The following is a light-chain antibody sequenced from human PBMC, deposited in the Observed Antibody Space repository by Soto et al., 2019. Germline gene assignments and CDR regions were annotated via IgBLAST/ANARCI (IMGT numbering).Light chain of an antibody. V-gene: IGKV3D-20*02. CDR3: LQRSIGFT. Sequence: EVVLTQSPGSLSLSPGERATLSCRASLSVGSSYLAWYQQKPGQAPRLLIYGASTRATGIPARFSGSGSGTEFTLTISSLEPEDFAVYHCLQRSIGFTFGPGTKVDIK. CDR2: GAS. CDR1: LSVGSSY. J-gene: IGKJ3*01.